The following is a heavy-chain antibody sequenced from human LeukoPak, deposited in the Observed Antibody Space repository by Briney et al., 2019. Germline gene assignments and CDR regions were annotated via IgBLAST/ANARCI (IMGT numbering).Heavy chain of an antibody. D-gene: IGHD3-16*02. CDR2: ISTSGATI. CDR3: ARPIVSGRGRYVDP. CDR1: GFRFHDYY. Sequence: GGSLRLSCAASGFRFHDYYMSWIRQAPGKGLEWISYISTSGATIYYADSVKGRFTLSRDNAKNSLYLQMNNLRAEDTAVYYCARPIVSGRGRYVDPWGQGTLVTVSS. V-gene: IGHV3-11*04. J-gene: IGHJ5*02.